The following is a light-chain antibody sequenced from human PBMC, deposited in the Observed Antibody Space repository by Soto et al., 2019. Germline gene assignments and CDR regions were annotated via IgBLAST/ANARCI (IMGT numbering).Light chain of an antibody. J-gene: IGLJ3*02. Sequence: NFMLTQPHSVSGSPGKTVTISCTGSSGNIASNYVQWYQRRPGSAPTTVISDDHQRPSGVPDRFSGSIDSSSNSASLTISGLQAEDEADYYCSSYTSSSPRVFGGGTKVTVL. CDR2: DDH. V-gene: IGLV6-57*02. CDR1: SGNIASNY. CDR3: SSYTSSSPRV.